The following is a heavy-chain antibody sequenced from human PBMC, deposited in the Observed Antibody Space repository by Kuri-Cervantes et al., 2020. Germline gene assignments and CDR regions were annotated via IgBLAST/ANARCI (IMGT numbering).Heavy chain of an antibody. J-gene: IGHJ6*02. CDR2: ISVSTTTI. V-gene: IGHV3-48*04. Sequence: GESLKISCAASGFTFRNYDMAWVRQPPGKGLEWVSFISVSTTTIYYADSVKGRFAISRDSAKNSLYLQMNSLRAEDTAVYYCARDQGCSGGSCYSKYYYYYYGMDVWGQGTTVTVSS. D-gene: IGHD2-15*01. CDR1: GFTFRNYD. CDR3: ARDQGCSGGSCYSKYYYYYYGMDV.